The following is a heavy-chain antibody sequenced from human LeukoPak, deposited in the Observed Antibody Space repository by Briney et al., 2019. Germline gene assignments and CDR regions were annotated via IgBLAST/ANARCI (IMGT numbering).Heavy chain of an antibody. V-gene: IGHV3-23*01. D-gene: IGHD1-14*01. CDR1: GGIFSNYV. CDR2: ISGSGGST. CDR3: ANREPQYG. J-gene: IGHJ4*02. Sequence: GGSLRLSCAVSGGIFSNYVMHWVRQAPGKGLEWVSAISGSGGSTYYADSVKGRFTISRDNSKNTLYLQMNSLRAEDTAVYYCANREPQYGWGQGTLVTVSS.